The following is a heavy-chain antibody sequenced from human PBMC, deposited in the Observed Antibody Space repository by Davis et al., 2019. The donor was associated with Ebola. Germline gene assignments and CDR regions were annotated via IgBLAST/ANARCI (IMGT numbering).Heavy chain of an antibody. J-gene: IGHJ6*02. V-gene: IGHV4-59*01. Sequence: GSLRLSCTVSGGSISSYYWNWIRQPPGKGLEWIGYIYYSGSTNYNPSLKSRVTISVDTSKNQFSLKLSSVTAADTAVYYCAKDFALNSGYDIFYYYYGMDVWGQGTTVTVSS. CDR3: AKDFALNSGYDIFYYYYGMDV. CDR2: IYYSGST. D-gene: IGHD5-12*01. CDR1: GGSISSYY.